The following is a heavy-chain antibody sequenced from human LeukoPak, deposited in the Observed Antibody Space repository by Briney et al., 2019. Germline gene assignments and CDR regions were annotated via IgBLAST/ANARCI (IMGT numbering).Heavy chain of an antibody. CDR1: GFTFSSYS. J-gene: IGHJ6*03. D-gene: IGHD1-26*01. CDR3: ARAKRLGDYYYYYMVV. Sequence: GGSLRLSCAASGFTFSSYSMNWVRQAPGKGLEWVSSISSSSSYIYYADSVKGRFTISRDNAKNSLYLQMNSLRAEDTAVYYCARAKRLGDYYYYYMVVWGKGTTVTVSS. CDR2: ISSSSSYI. V-gene: IGHV3-21*01.